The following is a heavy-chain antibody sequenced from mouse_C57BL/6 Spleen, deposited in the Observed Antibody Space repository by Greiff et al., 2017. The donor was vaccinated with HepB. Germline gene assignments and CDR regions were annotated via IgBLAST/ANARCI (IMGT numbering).Heavy chain of an antibody. CDR3: TDYSNYFAWFAY. Sequence: VKLVESGAELVRPGASVTLSCKASGYTFTDYEMHWVKQTPVHGLEWIGAIDPETGGTAYNQKFKGKAILTADKSSSTAYMELRSLTSEDSAVYYCTDYSNYFAWFAYWGQGTLVTVSA. J-gene: IGHJ3*01. D-gene: IGHD2-5*01. V-gene: IGHV1-15*01. CDR1: GYTFTDYE. CDR2: IDPETGGT.